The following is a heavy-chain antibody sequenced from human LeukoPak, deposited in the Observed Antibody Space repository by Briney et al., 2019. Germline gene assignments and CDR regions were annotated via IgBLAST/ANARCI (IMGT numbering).Heavy chain of an antibody. V-gene: IGHV1-2*02. J-gene: IGHJ4*02. CDR3: ARHVTSTFFGQPLGDY. CDR1: GYTFTGYY. Sequence: GASVKVSCKASGYTFTGYYMHWVRQAPGQGLEWMGWINPNSGGTNYAQKFQGSVTMTRDTFISTAYMELSRLRSDHTAVYHCARHVTSTFFGQPLGDYWGQGTLVTVSS. D-gene: IGHD2/OR15-2a*01. CDR2: INPNSGGT.